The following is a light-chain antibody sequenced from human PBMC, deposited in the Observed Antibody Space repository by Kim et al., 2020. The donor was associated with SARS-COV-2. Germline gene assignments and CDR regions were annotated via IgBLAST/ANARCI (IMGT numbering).Light chain of an antibody. CDR1: SGHSSYA. CDR2: LNSDGSH. Sequence: QPVLTQSPSASASLGASVKLTCTLSSGHSSYAIAWHQQQPEKGPRYLMKLNSDGSHSKGDGIPDRFSGSSSGAERYLTISSLQSEDEADYYCQTWGTGLGVFGTGTKVTAL. CDR3: QTWGTGLGV. J-gene: IGLJ1*01. V-gene: IGLV4-69*01.